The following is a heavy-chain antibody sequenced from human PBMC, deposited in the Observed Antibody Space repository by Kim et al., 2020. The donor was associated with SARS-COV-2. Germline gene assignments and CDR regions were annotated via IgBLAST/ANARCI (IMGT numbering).Heavy chain of an antibody. CDR3: AKDRFGDGMVRGVIMTGDYYGMEI. J-gene: IGHJ6*02. CDR2: ISYDGSNK. CDR1: GFTFSSYG. V-gene: IGHV3-30*18. D-gene: IGHD3-10*01. Sequence: GGSLRLSCAASGFTFSSYGMHWVRQAPGKGLEWVAVISYDGSNKYYADSVKGRFTISRDNSKNTLYLQMNSLRAEDTAVYYWAKDRFGDGMVRGVIMTGDYYGMEIWGQGNTVTVSS.